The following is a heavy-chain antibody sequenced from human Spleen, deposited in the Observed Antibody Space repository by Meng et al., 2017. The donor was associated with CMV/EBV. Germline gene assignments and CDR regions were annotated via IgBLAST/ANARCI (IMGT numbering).Heavy chain of an antibody. CDR3: ATKTLGYCSLTRCDAFDI. V-gene: IGHV1-46*01. J-gene: IGHJ3*02. CDR2: INPSGGST. CDR1: GYTFTSYY. D-gene: IGHD2-2*01. Sequence: ASVKVSCKASGYTFTSYYMHWVRQAPGQGLEWMGIINPSGGSTSYAQKFQGRVTMTRDTSTSTVYMELSSLRSEDTAVYYCATKTLGYCSLTRCDAFDIWGQGTMVTVSS.